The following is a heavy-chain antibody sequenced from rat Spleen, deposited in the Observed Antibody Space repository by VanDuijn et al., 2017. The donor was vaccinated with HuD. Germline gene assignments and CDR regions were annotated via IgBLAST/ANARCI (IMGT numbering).Heavy chain of an antibody. CDR1: GFTFSNFA. Sequence: EVQLVESGGGLVQPGRSMKLSCAASGFTFSNFAMAWVRQAPTRGLEWVASISYDGGNPYYRDSVKGRFTISRDNAKSSLYLQMDSLRSEDTSTYYCAKENWAFDYWGQGVMVTVSS. D-gene: IGHD5-1*01. CDR2: ISYDGGNP. CDR3: AKENWAFDY. V-gene: IGHV5-20*01. J-gene: IGHJ2*01.